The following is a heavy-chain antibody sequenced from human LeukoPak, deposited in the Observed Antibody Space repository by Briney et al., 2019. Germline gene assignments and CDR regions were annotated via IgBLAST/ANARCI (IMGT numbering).Heavy chain of an antibody. Sequence: ASVKASCKASGYTFTSYGISWVRQAPGQGLEWMGWISPYNGDTDYAQKLQGRVTMTTDTSTSIAYMDLGSLRSDDTAVYYCARKLYDSSRYGQTYYFDYWGQGTLVTVSS. CDR1: GYTFTSYG. J-gene: IGHJ4*02. D-gene: IGHD3-22*01. CDR3: ARKLYDSSRYGQTYYFDY. CDR2: ISPYNGDT. V-gene: IGHV1-18*01.